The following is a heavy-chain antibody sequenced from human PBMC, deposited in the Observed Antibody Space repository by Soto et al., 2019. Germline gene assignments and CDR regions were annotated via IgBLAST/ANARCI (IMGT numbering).Heavy chain of an antibody. Sequence: SVKVSCKASGGTFSSYTISWVRQAPGQGLEWMGRIIPILGIANYAQKFQGRVTITADKSTSTAYMELSSLRSEDTAVYYCARERIGIVVVPAFFYWFDPWGQGTLVTVSS. CDR2: IIPILGIA. CDR1: GGTFSSYT. V-gene: IGHV1-69*04. D-gene: IGHD2-2*01. CDR3: ARERIGIVVVPAFFYWFDP. J-gene: IGHJ5*02.